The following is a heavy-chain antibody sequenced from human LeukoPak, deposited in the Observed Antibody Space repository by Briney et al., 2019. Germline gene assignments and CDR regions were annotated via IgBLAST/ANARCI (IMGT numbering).Heavy chain of an antibody. D-gene: IGHD3-22*01. V-gene: IGHV1-69*05. CDR2: IIPIFGTA. CDR1: GGTFSSYA. J-gene: IGHJ4*02. Sequence: ASVKVSCKASGGTFSSYAISWVRQAPGQGLEWMGRIIPIFGTANYAQKFQGRVTITTDESTSTAYMELSSLRSEGTAVYYCARARTKYYDSSGYYYGYWGQGTLVTVSS. CDR3: ARARTKYYDSSGYYYGY.